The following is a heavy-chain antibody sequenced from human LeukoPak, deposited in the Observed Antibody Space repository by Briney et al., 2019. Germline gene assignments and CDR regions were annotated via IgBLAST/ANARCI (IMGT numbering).Heavy chain of an antibody. CDR3: ARGTVTAPDY. D-gene: IGHD2-21*02. CDR2: IYSGGNT. CDR1: GFSVSNTY. J-gene: IGHJ4*02. V-gene: IGHV3-53*01. Sequence: GGSLRLSCAASGFSVSNTYMSWVRQAPGKGLEWDSIIYSGGNTYYADSVKGRFTISRDNSKNTLYLQMNRLRPEDTAVYYCARGTVTAPDYWGQGTLVTVSS.